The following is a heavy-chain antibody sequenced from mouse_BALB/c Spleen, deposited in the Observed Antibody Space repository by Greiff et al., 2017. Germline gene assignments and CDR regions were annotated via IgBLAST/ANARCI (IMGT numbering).Heavy chain of an antibody. CDR2: IYPGGGYT. Sequence: VQLQQSGAELVRPGTSVKISCKASGYTFTNYWLGWVKQRPGHGLEWIGDIYPGGGYTNYNEKFKGKATLTADTSSSTAYMQLSSLTSEDSAVYFCASRDYDGAWFAYWGQGTLVTVSA. V-gene: IGHV1-63*02. D-gene: IGHD2-4*01. CDR3: ASRDYDGAWFAY. J-gene: IGHJ3*01. CDR1: GYTFTNYW.